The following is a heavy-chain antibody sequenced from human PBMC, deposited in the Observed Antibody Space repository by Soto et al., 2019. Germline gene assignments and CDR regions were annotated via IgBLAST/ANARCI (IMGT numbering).Heavy chain of an antibody. D-gene: IGHD6-19*01. CDR1: GVTFRDYW. CDR3: VREVIAVLGSIRWFDP. Sequence: HPGGSLRLSCAVSGVTFRDYWMHWVRQVPGKGLLWVSRIGPDGTSTKYADSVKGRFTISRSNPENTLYLQMNSLRAEDTGVYYCVREVIAVLGSIRWFDPWGLGTLVTVSS. J-gene: IGHJ5*02. V-gene: IGHV3-74*01. CDR2: IGPDGTST.